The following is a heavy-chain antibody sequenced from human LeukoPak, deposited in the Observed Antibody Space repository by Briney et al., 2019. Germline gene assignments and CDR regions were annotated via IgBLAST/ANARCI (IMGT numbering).Heavy chain of an antibody. CDR3: ARDSTYYDFWSGYYRNYFDY. Sequence: GGSLRLSCAASGFTFSSYWMSWVRQAPGKGLEWVANIKQDGSEKYYVDSVKGRFTISRDNAKNSLYLQMNSLRAEDTAVYYCARDSTYYDFWSGYYRNYFDYWGQGTLVTVSS. CDR2: IKQDGSEK. V-gene: IGHV3-7*01. J-gene: IGHJ4*02. CDR1: GFTFSSYW. D-gene: IGHD3-3*01.